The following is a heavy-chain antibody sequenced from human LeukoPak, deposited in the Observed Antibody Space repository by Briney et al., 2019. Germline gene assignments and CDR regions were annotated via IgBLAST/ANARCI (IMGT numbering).Heavy chain of an antibody. D-gene: IGHD6-13*01. CDR3: ASKYSSSDYY. Sequence: GGSLRLSCAASGFTFSSYWMSWVRQAPGKGLEWVANTKEDGSVKYYVDSAKGRFTISRDNAKNSLYLQMNSMRAEDTAVYYCASKYSSSDYYWGQGTLVTVSS. J-gene: IGHJ4*02. CDR2: TKEDGSVK. V-gene: IGHV3-7*01. CDR1: GFTFSSYW.